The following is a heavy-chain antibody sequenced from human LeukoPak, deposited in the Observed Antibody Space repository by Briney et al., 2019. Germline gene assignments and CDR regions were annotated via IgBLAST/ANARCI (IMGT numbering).Heavy chain of an antibody. D-gene: IGHD2-21*02. CDR2: INTNNGGT. J-gene: IGHJ4*02. V-gene: IGHV1-2*02. Sequence: ASVRVSCKASGYTFTGYYMHWVRQAPGQGLEFMGWINTNNGGTYYAQKLQGRVTMTWDTSISTAYMELTGLRSDDTAVYYCARAAYCGGDCYYYFDYWGQGTLVTVSS. CDR3: ARAAYCGGDCYYYFDY. CDR1: GYTFTGYY.